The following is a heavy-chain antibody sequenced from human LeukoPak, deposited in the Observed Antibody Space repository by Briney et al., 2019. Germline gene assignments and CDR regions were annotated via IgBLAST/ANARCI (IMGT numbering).Heavy chain of an antibody. CDR2: ISSSSSYI. D-gene: IGHD3-22*01. J-gene: IGHJ4*02. CDR1: GFTFSSYS. CDR3: AKDGNYYDSCGYYFFDY. V-gene: IGHV3-21*04. Sequence: PGGSLRLSCAASGFTFSSYSMNWVRQAPGKGLEWVSSISSSSSYIYYADSVKGRFTISRDNAKNSLYLQMNSLRAEDTAVYYCAKDGNYYDSCGYYFFDYWGQGTLVTVSS.